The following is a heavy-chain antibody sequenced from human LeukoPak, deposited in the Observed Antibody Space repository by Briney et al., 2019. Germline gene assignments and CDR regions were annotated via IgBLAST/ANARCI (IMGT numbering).Heavy chain of an antibody. CDR3: ARDWAGITGTTWDAFDI. D-gene: IGHD1-20*01. J-gene: IGHJ3*02. CDR2: ISAYNGNT. V-gene: IGHV1-18*01. CDR1: GYTFTSYG. Sequence: ASVKVSCKASGYTFTSYGISWVRQAPGQGLEWMGWISAYNGNTNYAQKLQGRVTMTADTSTSTAYMELRSLRSDDTAVYYCARDWAGITGTTWDAFDIWGQGTMVTVSS.